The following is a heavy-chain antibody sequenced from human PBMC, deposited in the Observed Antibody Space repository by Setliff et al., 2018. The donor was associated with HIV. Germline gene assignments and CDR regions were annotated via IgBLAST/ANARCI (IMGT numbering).Heavy chain of an antibody. CDR1: GFTFSSHW. D-gene: IGHD4-17*01. Sequence: GGSLRLSCAVSGFTFSSHWMVWVRQAPGKGLEWVANINQDGSEKNYVDSVKGRFTISRDNAKNSLFLQMNSLGAEDTAVYYCARGQTSVTLQFDHWGQGTLVTVSS. CDR3: ARGQTSVTLQFDH. J-gene: IGHJ4*02. CDR2: INQDGSEK. V-gene: IGHV3-7*01.